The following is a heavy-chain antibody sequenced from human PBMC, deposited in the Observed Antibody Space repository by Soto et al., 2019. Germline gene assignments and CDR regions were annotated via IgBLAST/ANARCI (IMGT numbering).Heavy chain of an antibody. D-gene: IGHD3-10*02. CDR2: ISSGSSYI. CDR3: ARGRCSGSYSSDYGLDV. J-gene: IGHJ6*02. Sequence: EVQLVESGGGLVKPGGSLRLSCAASGFTFSSYSINWVRQAPGEGLEWVSSISSGSSYIYYADSVKGRFTISRDNAKNSLYLHMIRLRAEDTAVYYCARGRCSGSYSSDYGLDVWGQGTTVTVSS. CDR1: GFTFSSYS. V-gene: IGHV3-21*01.